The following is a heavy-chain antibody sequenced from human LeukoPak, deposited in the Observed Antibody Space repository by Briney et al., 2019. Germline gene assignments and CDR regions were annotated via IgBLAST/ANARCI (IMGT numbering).Heavy chain of an antibody. CDR2: IIPIFGTA. CDR1: GGTFSSYA. CDR3: ARSRDTAMVTPWFFAFDY. V-gene: IGHV1-69*13. J-gene: IGHJ4*02. D-gene: IGHD5-18*01. Sequence: SVKVSCKGSGGTFSSYAISWVRQAPGQGLEWMGGIIPIFGTANYAQKFQGRVTITADESTSTAYMELSSLRSEDTVVYYCARSRDTAMVTPWFFAFDYWGQGTLVTVSS.